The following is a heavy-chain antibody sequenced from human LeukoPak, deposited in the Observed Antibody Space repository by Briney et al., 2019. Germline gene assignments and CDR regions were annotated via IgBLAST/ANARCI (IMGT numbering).Heavy chain of an antibody. CDR2: IYYPGDT. D-gene: IGHD2-15*01. V-gene: IGHV4-30-4*08. CDR1: CASFTSVDYY. Sequence: SEPLSLTCTVCCASFTSVDYYWTWIPQLAGKGLELFAYIYYPGDTSYNPSLKRRLTISADTSKNQFFINLRSVTAPDTAVYHCARVMVVAANGELVLAPPDAFDVWGQGTVVTVSS. J-gene: IGHJ3*01. CDR3: ARVMVVAANGELVLAPPDAFDV.